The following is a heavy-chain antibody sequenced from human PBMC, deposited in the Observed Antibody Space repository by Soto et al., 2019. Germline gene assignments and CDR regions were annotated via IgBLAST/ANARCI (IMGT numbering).Heavy chain of an antibody. CDR2: VTANGANT. Sequence: EVHLLESGGGLVQPGGSLRLSCATAGFTFSSFGMTWFRQAPGRGLEGVSSVTANGANTYYADSVKGRFTISRDSSESILYLQMNSLRAEDTAKYYFAKVDPKWEMGLIDYWGQEALVTVSS. CDR1: GFTFSSFG. CDR3: AKVDPKWEMGLIDY. D-gene: IGHD1-26*01. V-gene: IGHV3-23*01. J-gene: IGHJ4*02.